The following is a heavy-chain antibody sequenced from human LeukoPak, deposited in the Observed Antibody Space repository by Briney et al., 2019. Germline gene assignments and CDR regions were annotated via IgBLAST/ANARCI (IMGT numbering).Heavy chain of an antibody. CDR2: ISGSGGST. V-gene: IGHV3-23*01. CDR1: GFPFSNYG. Sequence: PGGSLRLSCAASGFPFSNYGMSWVRQAPGKGLEWVSGISGSGGSTYYADSVEGRFTISRDNSKTTLYLQMNSLRAEDTAVYYCAKGIESSVSYYTGFDYWGQGTLVTVSS. D-gene: IGHD1-26*01. CDR3: AKGIESSVSYYTGFDY. J-gene: IGHJ4*02.